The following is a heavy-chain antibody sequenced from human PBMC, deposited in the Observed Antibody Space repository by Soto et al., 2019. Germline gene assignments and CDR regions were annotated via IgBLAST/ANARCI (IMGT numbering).Heavy chain of an antibody. J-gene: IGHJ5*02. Sequence: QVQLVQSGAEVKKPGASVKVSCKASGYTFTSYAMHWVRQAPGQRLEWMGWINAGNGNTKCSQKFQGRVTITRDTSASTAYMELSSLRSEDSAVYYCARWGPSYYDSSGYTGNWFDPGAREPWSPSPQ. CDR1: GYTFTSYA. V-gene: IGHV1-3*01. D-gene: IGHD3-22*01. CDR2: INAGNGNT. CDR3: ARWGPSYYDSSGYTGNWFDP.